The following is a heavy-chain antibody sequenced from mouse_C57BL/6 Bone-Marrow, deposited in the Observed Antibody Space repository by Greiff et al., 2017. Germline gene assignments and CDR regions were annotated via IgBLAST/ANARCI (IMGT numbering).Heavy chain of an antibody. CDR2: IDPSDSDT. Sequence: QVQLQQPGAELVRPGSSVKLSCKASGYTFTSYWMHWVKQRPIQGLEWIGNIDPSDSDTHYNQKFKDKATLTVDKSSSTAYMQLSSLTSEDSAVYYCASDSNWYFDVWGTGTTVTVSA. D-gene: IGHD2-5*01. CDR1: GYTFTSYW. J-gene: IGHJ1*03. V-gene: IGHV1-52*01. CDR3: ASDSNWYFDV.